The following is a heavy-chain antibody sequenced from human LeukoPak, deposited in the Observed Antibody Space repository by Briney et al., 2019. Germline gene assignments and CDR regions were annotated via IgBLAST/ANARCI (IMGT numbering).Heavy chain of an antibody. CDR1: GGSISSGTYY. V-gene: IGHV4-39*01. CDR3: ARLYDRAPSWFDP. D-gene: IGHD3-22*01. Sequence: SETLSLTCIVSGGSISSGTYYWGWIRQPPGKGLEWIGSIYYSGSTYYNPSLKSRVTISVDTSKNQFSLKLSSVTAADTAVYYCARLYDRAPSWFDPWGQGTLVTVSS. CDR2: IYYSGST. J-gene: IGHJ5*02.